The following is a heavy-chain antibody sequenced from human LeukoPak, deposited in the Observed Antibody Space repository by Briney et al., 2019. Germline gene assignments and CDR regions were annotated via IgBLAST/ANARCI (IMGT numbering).Heavy chain of an antibody. CDR1: GYIFSTYW. J-gene: IGHJ6*02. CDR2: IYPGDSDT. D-gene: IGHD2-2*01. V-gene: IGHV5-51*01. CDR3: ARPGYCSTTRCPGLDV. Sequence: GESLKISCKGSGYIFSTYWIGWVRQMPGKGLEWMGIIYPGDSDTRYSPSFQGQVTISTDRSSTAYLEWNSVKASDTATYYCARPGYCSTTRCPGLDVWGQGTTVTVSS.